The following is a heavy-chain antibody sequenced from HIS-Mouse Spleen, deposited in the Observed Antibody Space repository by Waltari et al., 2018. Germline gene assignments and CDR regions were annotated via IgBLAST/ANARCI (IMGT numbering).Heavy chain of an antibody. V-gene: IGHV4-34*01. CDR2: VNHSGST. CDR1: GGSFSGYY. CDR3: ARVPLGDDAFDS. J-gene: IGHJ3*02. Sequence: QVQLQQWGAGLLKPSETLSLTCAVYGGSFSGYYWSWIRQPPGKGLEGSGEVNHSGSTNYKPALKSRVTISVDTSKNQFSLKLRSVTAADTAVYYCARVPLGDDAFDSWGQGTMVTVSS. D-gene: IGHD1-26*01.